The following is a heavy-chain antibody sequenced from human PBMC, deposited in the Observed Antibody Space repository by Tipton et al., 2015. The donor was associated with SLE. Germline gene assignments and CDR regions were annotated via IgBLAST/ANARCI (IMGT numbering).Heavy chain of an antibody. CDR1: GFTFSSHW. CDR3: AKDLRGYSNDL. D-gene: IGHD5-18*01. Sequence: SLRLSCAASGFTFSSHWMHWVRQAPGKGLVWVSLIYSDETNTHYVDAVKGRFTITRDDSKNTLYLQMNSLRAEDTAIYYCAKDLRGYSNDLWGRGTLVTVSS. J-gene: IGHJ4*02. V-gene: IGHV3-74*01. CDR2: IYSDETNT.